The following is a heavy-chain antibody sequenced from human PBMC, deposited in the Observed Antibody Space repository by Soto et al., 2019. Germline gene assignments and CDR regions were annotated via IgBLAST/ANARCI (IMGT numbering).Heavy chain of an antibody. CDR1: GGSFSGYY. J-gene: IGHJ6*02. CDR2: INHSGST. Sequence: SETLSLTCAVYGGSFSGYYWSWIRQPPGKGLEWIGEINHSGSTNYNPSLKSRVTISVDTSKNQFSLKLSSVTAADTAVYYCARGLRITMPQLGVRKGNPLMDVWGQGTTVTVSS. V-gene: IGHV4-34*01. D-gene: IGHD3-10*01. CDR3: ARGLRITMPQLGVRKGNPLMDV.